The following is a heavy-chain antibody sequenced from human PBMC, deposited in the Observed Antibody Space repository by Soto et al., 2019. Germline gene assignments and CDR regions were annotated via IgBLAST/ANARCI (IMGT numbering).Heavy chain of an antibody. CDR1: GYTFTSYG. D-gene: IGHD6-19*01. CDR3: ARVIVSYQYSSGWPTDY. CDR2: ISAYNGNT. V-gene: IGHV1-18*01. Sequence: QVQLVQSGAEVKKPGASVKVSCKASGYTFTSYGISWVRQAPGQGLEWIGWISAYNGNTNYAQKLQGRVTMTTDTSTSTAYMELRSLRSDDTAVYYCARVIVSYQYSSGWPTDYWGQGTLVTVSS. J-gene: IGHJ4*02.